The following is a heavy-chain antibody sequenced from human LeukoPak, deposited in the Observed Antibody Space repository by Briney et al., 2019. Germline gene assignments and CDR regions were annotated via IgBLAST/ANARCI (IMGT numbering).Heavy chain of an antibody. CDR1: GFTFSSYA. D-gene: IGHD3-22*01. CDR3: AKVPYYYDSSGYYYFDY. V-gene: IGHV3-23*01. J-gene: IGHJ4*02. Sequence: PGGSLRLSCAASGFTFSSYAMSWVRQAPGKGLEWVSAISGSGGSTYYADSVKGRFTISRDNSKNMLYLQMNSLRAEDTAVYYCAKVPYYYDSSGYYYFDYWGQGTLVTVSS. CDR2: ISGSGGST.